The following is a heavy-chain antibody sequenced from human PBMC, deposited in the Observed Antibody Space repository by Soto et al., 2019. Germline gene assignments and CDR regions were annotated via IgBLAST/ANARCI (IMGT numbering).Heavy chain of an antibody. CDR3: ARGGYYDSSGYYHNPIFDY. Sequence: QVQLVQSGAEVKKPGSSVKVSCKASGGTFSSYAISWVRQAPGQGLEWMGGIIPIFGTANYAQKFQGRVTITEDKSTSTAYMELSSLRSEDTAVYYCARGGYYDSSGYYHNPIFDYWGQGTLVTVSS. D-gene: IGHD3-22*01. J-gene: IGHJ4*02. V-gene: IGHV1-69*06. CDR1: GGTFSSYA. CDR2: IIPIFGTA.